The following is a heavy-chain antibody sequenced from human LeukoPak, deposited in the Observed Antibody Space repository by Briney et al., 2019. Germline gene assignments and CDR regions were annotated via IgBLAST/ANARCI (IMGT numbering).Heavy chain of an antibody. D-gene: IGHD1-26*01. Sequence: GESLKISCKGSGYISTNYWIAWVRQMPGKGLEWMGIIYPGDSDTRYSPSFQGQVTISADKSISTAYLQWSSLKASDAAMYYCARRSGNFQADYNFDYWGQGTLVTVSS. J-gene: IGHJ4*02. V-gene: IGHV5-51*01. CDR2: IYPGDSDT. CDR3: ARRSGNFQADYNFDY. CDR1: GYISTNYW.